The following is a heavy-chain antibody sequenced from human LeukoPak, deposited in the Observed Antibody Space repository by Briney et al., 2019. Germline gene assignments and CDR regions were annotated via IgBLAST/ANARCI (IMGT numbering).Heavy chain of an antibody. Sequence: GRSLRLSCAASGFTFSSYGMHWVRQAPGKGLEWVAVIWYDGSNKYYADSVKGRFTISRDNSKNTLYPQMNSLRAEDTAVYYCAIITFGGVIVQPFDYWGQGTLVTVSS. CDR2: IWYDGSNK. D-gene: IGHD3-16*02. CDR1: GFTFSSYG. CDR3: AIITFGGVIVQPFDY. J-gene: IGHJ4*02. V-gene: IGHV3-33*01.